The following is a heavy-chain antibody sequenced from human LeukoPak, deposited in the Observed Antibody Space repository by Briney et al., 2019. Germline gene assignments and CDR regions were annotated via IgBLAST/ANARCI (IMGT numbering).Heavy chain of an antibody. Sequence: ASVKVSFKASGYSFTNYYIHCVRQAPGQGLEWMGIINPSGGSTTYAQKFQGRVTMTRDTSTSTVYMEVSSLKSEDTAVYYCARGPDYALTGDYWGQGTLVTVSS. D-gene: IGHD7-27*01. CDR1: GYSFTNYY. V-gene: IGHV1-46*01. CDR3: ARGPDYALTGDY. CDR2: INPSGGST. J-gene: IGHJ4*02.